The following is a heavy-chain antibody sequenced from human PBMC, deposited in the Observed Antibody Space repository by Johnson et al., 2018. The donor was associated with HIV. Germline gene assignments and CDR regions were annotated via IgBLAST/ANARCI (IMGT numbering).Heavy chain of an antibody. CDR1: GFTFSSYA. CDR2: ISYDGSNK. D-gene: IGHD5-24*01. CDR3: ARACRDGYTCDAFDI. Sequence: QVQLVESGGGVVQPGRSLRLSCAASGFTFSSYAMHWVRQAPGKGLEWVAVISYDGSNKYYADSVKGRFTISRDNSKNTLHLQMNSLRVEDTAVYYCARACRDGYTCDAFDIWGQGTMVTVSS. J-gene: IGHJ3*02. V-gene: IGHV3-30*14.